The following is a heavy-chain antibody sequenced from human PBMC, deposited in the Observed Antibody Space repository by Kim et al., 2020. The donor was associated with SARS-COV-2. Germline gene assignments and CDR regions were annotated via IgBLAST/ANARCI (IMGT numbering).Heavy chain of an antibody. J-gene: IGHJ2*01. V-gene: IGHV4-59*01. CDR1: GGSISSYY. Sequence: SETLSLTCTVSGGSISSYYWSWIRQPPGKGLEWIGYIYYSGSTNYNPSLKSRVTISVDTSKNQFSLKLSSVTAADTAVYYCARLHSTQGWYFDLWGRGTLVTVSS. D-gene: IGHD6-13*01. CDR3: ARLHSTQGWYFDL. CDR2: IYYSGST.